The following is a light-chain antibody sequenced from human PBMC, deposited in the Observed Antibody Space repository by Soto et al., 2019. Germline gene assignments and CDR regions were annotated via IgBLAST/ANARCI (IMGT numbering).Light chain of an antibody. CDR2: AAS. CDR1: QNISSY. Sequence: DIQMTQSPSSLSASVGDRVTITCRASQNISSYLNWYQQQPGKAPKLLIYAASSLQSGVPSRFSGGGSGTEFSLTSSSLQPEDFATYYCQQSYSSFLTFGAGTKVDIK. CDR3: QQSYSSFLT. J-gene: IGKJ3*01. V-gene: IGKV1-39*01.